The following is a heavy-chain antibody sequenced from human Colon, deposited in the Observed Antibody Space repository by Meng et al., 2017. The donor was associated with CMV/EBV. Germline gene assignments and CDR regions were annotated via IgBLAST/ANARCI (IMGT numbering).Heavy chain of an antibody. CDR1: GFTFSNYW. Sequence: GESLKISCAASGFTFSNYWMTWLRQAPGRGLELVAHIKEDGSEKYFVGSVKGRFTISRDNAKNSLYLQMNSLRAEDTAVYYCARDPFIKAFDIWGQGTTVTVSS. CDR3: ARDPFIKAFDI. CDR2: IKEDGSEK. V-gene: IGHV3-7*01. J-gene: IGHJ3*02.